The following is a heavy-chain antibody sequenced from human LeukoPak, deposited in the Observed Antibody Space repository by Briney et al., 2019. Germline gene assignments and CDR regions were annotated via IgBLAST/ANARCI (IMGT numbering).Heavy chain of an antibody. V-gene: IGHV3-66*02. J-gene: IGHJ4*02. CDR1: GLTVSNND. D-gene: IGHD5-18*01. Sequence: GGSLRISCAVSGLTVSNNDMSWVRQAPGKGLKRVSVIYSGGSSYYADSVKGRFIISRDNSKNTLYLQMNSLRIEDTAVYYCTKDRSYGRSYFDYWGQGTLVAVAS. CDR3: TKDRSYGRSYFDY. CDR2: IYSGGSS.